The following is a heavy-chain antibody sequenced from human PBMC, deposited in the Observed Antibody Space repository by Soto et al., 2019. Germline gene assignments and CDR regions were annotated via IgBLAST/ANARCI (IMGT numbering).Heavy chain of an antibody. J-gene: IGHJ6*02. Sequence: SETLSLTCTVSGGSISSYYWSWIRQPPGKGLEWIGYIYYSGSTNYNPSLKSRVTISVDTSKNQFSLKLSSVTAADTAVYYCARDNRVVTATYYYYYGMDVWGQGTTVTVSS. CDR1: GGSISSYY. CDR2: IYYSGST. CDR3: ARDNRVVTATYYYYYGMDV. D-gene: IGHD2-21*02. V-gene: IGHV4-59*01.